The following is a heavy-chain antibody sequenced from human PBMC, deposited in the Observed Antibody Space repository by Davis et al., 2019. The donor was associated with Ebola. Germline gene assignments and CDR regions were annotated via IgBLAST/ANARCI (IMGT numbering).Heavy chain of an antibody. J-gene: IGHJ6*02. V-gene: IGHV1-8*01. D-gene: IGHD6-13*01. CDR2: MNPNSGNT. CDR1: GYTFTSYD. CDR3: ARGPIAAATYGMDV. Sequence: ASVKVSCKASGYTFTSYDINWVRQATGQGLEWMGWMNPNSGNTGYAQKFQGRVTMTRNTSISTAYMELSSLRSEDTAVYYCARGPIAAATYGMDVWGQGTTVTVSS.